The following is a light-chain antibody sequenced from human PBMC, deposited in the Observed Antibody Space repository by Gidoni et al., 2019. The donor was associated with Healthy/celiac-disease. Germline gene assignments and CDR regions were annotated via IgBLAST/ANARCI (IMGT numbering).Light chain of an antibody. J-gene: IGKJ2*01. Sequence: DIQIPQSPSSLSASVGYRVTITCRASQSISSYLNWYQQKPGKAPKLLIYAASSLKSGVPSRFSGSGSGTDFTLTISSLQPEDFATYYCQQSYSTPYTFGQGTKLEIK. V-gene: IGKV1-39*01. CDR1: QSISSY. CDR2: AAS. CDR3: QQSYSTPYT.